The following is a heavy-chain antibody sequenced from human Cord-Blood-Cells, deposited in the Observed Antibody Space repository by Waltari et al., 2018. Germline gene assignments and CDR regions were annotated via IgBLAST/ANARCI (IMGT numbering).Heavy chain of an antibody. CDR3: ARGPPKGSLIFGVAWTWFDP. J-gene: IGHJ5*02. D-gene: IGHD3-3*01. V-gene: IGHV4-34*01. CDR2: INHSGST. Sequence: QVQLQQWGAGLLKPSETLSLTCAVYGGSFRGYYWSWIRQPPGKGLEWIGEINHSGSTNYNPSLKSRVTISVDTSKNQFSLKLSSVTAADTAVYYCARGPPKGSLIFGVAWTWFDPWGQGTLVTVSS. CDR1: GGSFRGYY.